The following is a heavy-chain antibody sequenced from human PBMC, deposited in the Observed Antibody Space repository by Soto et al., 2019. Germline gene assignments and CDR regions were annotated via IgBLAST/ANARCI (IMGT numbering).Heavy chain of an antibody. D-gene: IGHD3-3*01. CDR1: GYTFTSSA. Sequence: ASVKVSCKASGYTFTSSAMHWVRQAPGQRLEWLGWINAGNGNTIYSQTFQGRVTITRDTSASTVYMEVNSLRSEDTAVYYCARVNYDFWSGYSTPYYSYGMDVWGQGTTVTVSS. CDR3: ARVNYDFWSGYSTPYYSYGMDV. V-gene: IGHV1-3*01. J-gene: IGHJ6*02. CDR2: INAGNGNT.